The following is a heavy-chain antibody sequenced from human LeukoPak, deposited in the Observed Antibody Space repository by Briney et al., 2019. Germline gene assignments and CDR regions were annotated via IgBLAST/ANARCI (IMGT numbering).Heavy chain of an antibody. J-gene: IGHJ6*03. Sequence: ASVKVSCKASGYTFTSYGISWVRQAPGQGLEWMGWISAYNGNTNYAQKLQGRVTMTTDTSTSTAYMELRSLRSGDTAVYYCARVREWLNYYYYYYMDVWGKGTTVTVSS. CDR3: ARVREWLNYYYYYYMDV. V-gene: IGHV1-18*01. CDR2: ISAYNGNT. CDR1: GYTFTSYG. D-gene: IGHD3-3*01.